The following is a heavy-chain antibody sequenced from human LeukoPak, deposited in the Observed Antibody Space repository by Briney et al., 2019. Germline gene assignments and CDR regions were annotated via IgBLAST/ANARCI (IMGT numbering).Heavy chain of an antibody. CDR2: IIPIFGTA. CDR3: ARATVTTRYYYYYGMDV. J-gene: IGHJ6*02. D-gene: IGHD4-17*01. V-gene: IGHV1-69*13. CDR1: GVTFRSYA. Sequence: VASVKVSCKASGVTFRSYAISSVRRAPGQGLEWMGGIIPIFGTANYAQKFQGRVTITADESTSTAYMELSSLRSEQTAVYYCARATVTTRYYYYYGMDVWGQGATVTVSS.